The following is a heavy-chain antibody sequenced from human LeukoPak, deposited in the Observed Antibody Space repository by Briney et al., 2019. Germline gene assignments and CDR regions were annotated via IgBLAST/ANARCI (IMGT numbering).Heavy chain of an antibody. CDR3: ARDLRGNVHFDY. CDR2: ITTYNDKA. V-gene: IGHV1-18*01. D-gene: IGHD1-1*01. Sequence: ASVKVSCKTSGYTFAAYGVNWVRQAPGQGLEWTGRITTYNDKANYAQKFQGRVTLTTDTSTYTAFMELRSLRSDDTAIYFCARDLRGNVHFDYWGQGTLVTVSS. J-gene: IGHJ4*02. CDR1: GYTFAAYG.